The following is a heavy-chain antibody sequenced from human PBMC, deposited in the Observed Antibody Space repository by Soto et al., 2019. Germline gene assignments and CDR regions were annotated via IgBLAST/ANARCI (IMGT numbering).Heavy chain of an antibody. J-gene: IGHJ4*02. CDR3: ANVRSGPRIEAYLGYYFDY. CDR2: IFWDDDK. V-gene: IGHV2-5*02. D-gene: IGHD1-26*01. Sequence: QITLRESGPTLVKPTQTLTLTCTFSGFSLNTREVGVGWIRQPPGKALEWLALIFWDDDKRYSPSLKTRLTTSKDTSKSQVVLTMTNMDPVDTATYYCANVRSGPRIEAYLGYYFDYWGQGTLVTVSS. CDR1: GFSLNTREVG.